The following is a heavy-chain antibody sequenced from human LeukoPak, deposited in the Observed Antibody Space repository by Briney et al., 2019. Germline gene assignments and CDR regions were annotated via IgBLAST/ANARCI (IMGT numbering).Heavy chain of an antibody. CDR3: ARDGSRYFDSGRQHAFDI. Sequence: ASVKVSCKASGGTFSSYAISWVRQAPGQGLEWMGGIIPIFGTANYAQKFQGRVTITTDESTSTAYMELSSLRSEDTTVYYCARDGSRYFDSGRQHAFDIWGQGTMVTVSS. J-gene: IGHJ3*02. V-gene: IGHV1-69*05. D-gene: IGHD3-9*01. CDR2: IIPIFGTA. CDR1: GGTFSSYA.